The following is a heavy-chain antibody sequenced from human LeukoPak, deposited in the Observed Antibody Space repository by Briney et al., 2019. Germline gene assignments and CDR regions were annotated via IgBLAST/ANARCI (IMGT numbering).Heavy chain of an antibody. V-gene: IGHV1-2*02. Sequence: GASVKVSCKASGYTFTSYYMHWVRQAPGQGLEWMGWINPNSGGTNYAQKFQGRVTMTRDTSISTAYMELSRLRPDDTAVYYCARDRGSGSLAKHFDYWGQGTLVTVSS. D-gene: IGHD1-26*01. J-gene: IGHJ4*02. CDR3: ARDRGSGSLAKHFDY. CDR1: GYTFTSYY. CDR2: INPNSGGT.